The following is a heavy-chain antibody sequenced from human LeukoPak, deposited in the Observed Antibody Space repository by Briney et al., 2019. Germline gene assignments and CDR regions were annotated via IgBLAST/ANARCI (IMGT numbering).Heavy chain of an antibody. D-gene: IGHD6-6*01. J-gene: IGHJ4*02. CDR2: ISAYNGDT. CDR3: ARNAFNTSSENYFDF. Sequence: ASVKVSCKASGYTFTSYGISWVRLVPGQGLEWMGWISAYNGDTNYAQSFQGRVTMTTDTSTSTAYMELRSLKSDDTAVYYCARNAFNTSSENYFDFWGRGTLVTVSS. V-gene: IGHV1-18*01. CDR1: GYTFTSYG.